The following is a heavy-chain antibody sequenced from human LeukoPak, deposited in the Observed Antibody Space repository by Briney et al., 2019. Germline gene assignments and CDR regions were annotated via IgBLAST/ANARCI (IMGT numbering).Heavy chain of an antibody. V-gene: IGHV1-69*13. CDR2: IIPIFDTA. CDR3: AREIVVVITSSNYYYYGMDV. CDR1: AGTFSSYA. Sequence: SVNLSCKASAGTFSSYAISWARQPPGQGLEWMRSIIPIFDTATYAQKFQRTVTITAGESTSTAYMELSSLRSEDTAVYYCAREIVVVITSSNYYYYGMDVWGQGTTVTVSS. D-gene: IGHD3-22*01. J-gene: IGHJ6*02.